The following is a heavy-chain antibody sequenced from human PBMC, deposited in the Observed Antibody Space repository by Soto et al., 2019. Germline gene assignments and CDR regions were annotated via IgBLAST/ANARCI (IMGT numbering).Heavy chain of an antibody. CDR1: GGTFSSYA. CDR3: ARVRTPNYCSGGSCYLGWFDP. CDR2: IIPIFGTA. D-gene: IGHD2-15*01. Sequence: QVQLVQSGAEVKKPGSSVKVSCKASGGTFSSYAISWVRQAPGQGLEWTGGIIPIFGTANYAQKFQGRVTITADESTSTAYMELSSLRSEDTAVYYCARVRTPNYCSGGSCYLGWFDPWGQGTLVTVSS. J-gene: IGHJ5*02. V-gene: IGHV1-69*01.